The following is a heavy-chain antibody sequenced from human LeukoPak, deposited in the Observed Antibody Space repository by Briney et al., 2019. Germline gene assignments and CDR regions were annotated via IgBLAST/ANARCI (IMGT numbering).Heavy chain of an antibody. V-gene: IGHV1-46*01. CDR1: GYTFTSYY. CDR3: ARVAGITISGVAYFDY. Sequence: ASVKVSCKASGYTFTSYYMHWVRQAPGQGLEWMGIINPSGGSTSYAQKFQGRVTMTRDTSTSTVYMELSSLRSEDAAVYYCARVAGITISGVAYFDYWGQGTLVTVSS. CDR2: INPSGGST. J-gene: IGHJ4*02. D-gene: IGHD3-3*01.